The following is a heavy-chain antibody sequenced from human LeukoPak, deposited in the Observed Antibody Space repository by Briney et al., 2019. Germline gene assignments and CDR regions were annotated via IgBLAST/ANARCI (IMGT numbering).Heavy chain of an antibody. CDR2: ISPDGSYT. D-gene: IGHD4-11*01. V-gene: IGHV3-11*06. CDR3: ARDPTVGDYYYYGMDV. J-gene: IGHJ6*02. CDR1: GFIFSDFY. Sequence: GGSLRLSCAGSGFIFSDFYINWIRQSPGKGLEWLAYISPDGSYTTYGDSVKGRFVISRDNAKNSVSLQINSLRAEDTAVYYCARDPTVGDYYYYGMDVWGQGTTVTVSS.